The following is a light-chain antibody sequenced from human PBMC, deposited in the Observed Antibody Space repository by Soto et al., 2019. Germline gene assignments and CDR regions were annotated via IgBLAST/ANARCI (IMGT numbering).Light chain of an antibody. CDR1: STDVGGYNY. Sequence: TFSCTGTSTDVGGYNYVSWYQQHPGKVPKLMLYDVSKRPSGVPDRFSGSKSGNTASLTISGLQAEDEADYYSCRYGHRRSLYVLGS. J-gene: IGLJ6*01. V-gene: IGLV2-11*01. CDR2: DVS. CDR3: CRYGHRRSLYV.